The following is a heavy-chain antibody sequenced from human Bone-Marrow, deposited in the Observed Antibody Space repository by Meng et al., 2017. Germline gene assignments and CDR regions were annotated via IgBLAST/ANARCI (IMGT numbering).Heavy chain of an antibody. J-gene: IGHJ4*02. CDR3: ARDEDISAAGKLFGDY. V-gene: IGHV1-46*01. CDR2: INPSGGST. D-gene: IGHD6-13*01. Sequence: QGQLGQSGAGVKKPGASVKVSCKASGYTFTSYYMHWVRQAPGQGLEWMGIINPSGGSTSYAQKFQGRVTMTGDTSISTAYMELSGLRSDDTAMYYCARDEDISAAGKLFGDYWGQGTLVTVSS. CDR1: GYTFTSYY.